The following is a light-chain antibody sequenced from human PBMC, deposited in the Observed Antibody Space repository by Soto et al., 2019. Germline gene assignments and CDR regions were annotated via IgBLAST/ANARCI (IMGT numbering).Light chain of an antibody. V-gene: IGKV1-5*01. CDR2: DAS. CDR3: QQYSTYSLT. J-gene: IGKJ4*01. Sequence: DIQMTQSPSTLSASVGDRVTISCRASQSVSTCLAWYQQKPGNAPNLLISDASSLKSGVPSKFSGSGYGAEFTLTISSLQTEDFATYYCQQYSTYSLTFGGGTKVEIK. CDR1: QSVSTC.